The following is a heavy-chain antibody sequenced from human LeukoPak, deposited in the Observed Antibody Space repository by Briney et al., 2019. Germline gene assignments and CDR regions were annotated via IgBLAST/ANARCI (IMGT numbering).Heavy chain of an antibody. Sequence: GGSLRLSCAASGFTFSGSAMHWVRQASGKGLEWVGRIRSKANSYATAYAASVKGRFTISRDDSKNTAYLQMNSLRTEDTAVYYCTQTFDYSSGWYYFDYWGQGTLVTVSS. CDR1: GFTFSGSA. D-gene: IGHD6-19*01. J-gene: IGHJ4*02. CDR3: TQTFDYSSGWYYFDY. CDR2: IRSKANSYAT. V-gene: IGHV3-73*01.